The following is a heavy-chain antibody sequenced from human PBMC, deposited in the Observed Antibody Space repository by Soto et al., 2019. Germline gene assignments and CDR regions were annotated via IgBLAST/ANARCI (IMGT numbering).Heavy chain of an antibody. CDR1: GGSFSGYY. V-gene: IGHV4-34*01. J-gene: IGHJ5*02. Sequence: SETLSLTCAVYGGSFSGYYWSWIRQPPGKGLEWIGEINHSGGTNYNPSLKSRVTISVDTSKNQFSLKLSSVTAADTAVYYCASSPHDFWSGYYYNWFDPWGQGTLVTVSS. CDR3: ASSPHDFWSGYYYNWFDP. CDR2: INHSGGT. D-gene: IGHD3-3*01.